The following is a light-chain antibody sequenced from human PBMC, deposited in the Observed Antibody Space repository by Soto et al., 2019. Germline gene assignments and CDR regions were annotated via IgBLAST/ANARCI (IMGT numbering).Light chain of an antibody. J-gene: IGLJ1*01. Sequence: QSVLTQPPSASGSPGQSITISCTGTSSDVGSYNLVSWYQQHPGKAPKLMIYEVSKRPSGVSNRFSGSKSGNTASLTISGLQAEDEADYYCCSYAGSSTLRVFGTGTKVTVL. CDR2: EVS. V-gene: IGLV2-23*02. CDR3: CSYAGSSTLRV. CDR1: SSDVGSYNL.